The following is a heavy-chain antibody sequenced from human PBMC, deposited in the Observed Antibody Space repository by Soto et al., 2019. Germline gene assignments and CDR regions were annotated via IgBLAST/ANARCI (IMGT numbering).Heavy chain of an antibody. V-gene: IGHV1-18*01. CDR1: GYTFTSYG. CDR3: ARYYGDYGAHFRNYSYYYMDV. J-gene: IGHJ6*03. CDR2: ISAYNGNT. D-gene: IGHD4-17*01. Sequence: GASVKVSCKASGYTFTSYGISWVRQAPGQGLEWMGWISAYNGNTNYAQKLQGRVTMTTDTSTSTAYMELRSLRSDDTAVYYCARYYGDYGAHFRNYSYYYMDVWGKGTTVTVSS.